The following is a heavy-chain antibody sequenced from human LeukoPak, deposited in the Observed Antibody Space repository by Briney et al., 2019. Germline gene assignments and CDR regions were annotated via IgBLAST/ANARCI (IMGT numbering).Heavy chain of an antibody. CDR3: ARETPDFSYYYDSSGNDY. Sequence: ASVKAFCKASGYTFTHYGVSWVRQAPGQGLEWMGWISAYNGNTVYAQKFQGRVAMTTDTSLTTAYMELRSLRSDDTAVYYCARETPDFSYYYDSSGNDYWGQGTLVTVSS. CDR2: ISAYNGNT. J-gene: IGHJ4*02. CDR1: GYTFTHYG. D-gene: IGHD3-22*01. V-gene: IGHV1-18*01.